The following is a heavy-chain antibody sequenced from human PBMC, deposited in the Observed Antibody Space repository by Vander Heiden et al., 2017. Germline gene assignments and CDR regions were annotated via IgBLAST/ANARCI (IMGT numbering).Heavy chain of an antibody. V-gene: IGHV4-34*01. J-gene: IGHJ3*02. Sequence: QVQLQQWGAGLLKPSETLSLTCAVYGGSFSGYYWSWIRQPPGPGLEWIGEINQTGSTNYNPYLKSRVTISVDTSKNQFSLKLSSVTAADTAVYYCARVGRYSSSWYLKNAFDIWGQGTMVTVSS. D-gene: IGHD6-13*01. CDR3: ARVGRYSSSWYLKNAFDI. CDR1: GGSFSGYY. CDR2: INQTGST.